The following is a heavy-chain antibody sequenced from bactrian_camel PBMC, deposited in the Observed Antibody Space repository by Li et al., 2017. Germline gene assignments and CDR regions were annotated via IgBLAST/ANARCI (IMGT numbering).Heavy chain of an antibody. Sequence: VQLVESGGGSVQAGGSLRLSCAFSGYTYSAHCMGWFRQAPGKAREGVASVTTGGPGTYYAVSVKGRFTISRVNAKNTVYLQMNSLKHEDTAVYYCVVPVVASMAGKYWGQGTQVTVS. CDR3: VVPVVASMAGKY. D-gene: IGHD6*01. CDR1: GYTYSAHC. V-gene: IGHV3S40*01. J-gene: IGHJ4*01. CDR2: VTTGGPGT.